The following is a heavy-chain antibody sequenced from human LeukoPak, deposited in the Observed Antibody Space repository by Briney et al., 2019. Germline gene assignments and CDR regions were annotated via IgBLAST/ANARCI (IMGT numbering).Heavy chain of an antibody. CDR3: AHQYYDFWSGYSSDAFDI. CDR1: GGSISSYY. Sequence: SETLSLTCTVSGGSISSYYWSWIRQPPGKGLEWIGYIYYSGSTNYNPSLKSRVTISVDTSKNQFSLKLSSVTAADTAVYYCAHQYYDFWSGYSSDAFDIWGQGTMVTVSS. CDR2: IYYSGST. D-gene: IGHD3-3*01. J-gene: IGHJ3*02. V-gene: IGHV4-59*12.